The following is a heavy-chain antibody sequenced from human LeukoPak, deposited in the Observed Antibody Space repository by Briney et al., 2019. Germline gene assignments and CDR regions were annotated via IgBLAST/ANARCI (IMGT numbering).Heavy chain of an antibody. J-gene: IGHJ5*02. Sequence: ASVKVSCKASGYTFTGYHMHWVRQAPGQGLEWMGWINPNSGGTNYAQKFQGRVTMTRDTSISTAYMELSRLRSDDTAVYYCARDGGYCSSTSCYTWFDPWGQGTLVTVSS. CDR3: ARDGGYCSSTSCYTWFDP. CDR1: GYTFTGYH. V-gene: IGHV1-2*02. CDR2: INPNSGGT. D-gene: IGHD2-2*02.